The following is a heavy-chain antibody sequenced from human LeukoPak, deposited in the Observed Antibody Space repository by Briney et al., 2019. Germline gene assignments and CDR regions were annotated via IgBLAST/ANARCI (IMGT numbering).Heavy chain of an antibody. CDR2: IIPIFGTA. Sequence: SVKVSCKASGGTFSSYAISWVRQAPGQGLEWMGGIIPIFGTANYAQKFQGRVTITTDESTSTAYMELSSLRSEDTAVYYCVKRGIMIRKVIIVGFHKEAYYFDCWGQGTLVTVSS. CDR3: VKRGIMIRKVIIVGFHKEAYYFDC. CDR1: GGTFSSYA. V-gene: IGHV1-69*05. D-gene: IGHD3-10*01. J-gene: IGHJ4*02.